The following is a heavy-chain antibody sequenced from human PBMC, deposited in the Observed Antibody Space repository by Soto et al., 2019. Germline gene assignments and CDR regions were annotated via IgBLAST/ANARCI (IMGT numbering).Heavy chain of an antibody. D-gene: IGHD5-12*01. J-gene: IGHJ2*01. CDR1: GGSVSSGSNY. CDR2: IFNTGNT. CDR3: ARGRGYNTHYFDL. V-gene: IGHV4-61*01. Sequence: QVQLQESGPGLVKPSETLSLTCTVSGGSVSSGSNYWSWIRQPPGKGLEWIGYIFNTGNTKYNPSLKSRVTISGDTSKNQFSLKLRSVTAADTAIYYCARGRGYNTHYFDLWGRGTLVAVSS.